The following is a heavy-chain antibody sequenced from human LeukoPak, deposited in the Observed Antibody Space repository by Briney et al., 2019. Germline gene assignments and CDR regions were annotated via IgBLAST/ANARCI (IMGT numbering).Heavy chain of an antibody. J-gene: IGHJ4*02. CDR1: GGSISSSSYN. V-gene: IGHV4-39*01. Sequence: SETLSLTCTVSGGSISSSSYNWGWIRQPPGKGLEWVGTIYYSGSTYYNPSLKSRVTISVDTSKNQFSLKLSSVTAADTAMYHCARHRMQLVGQWLAYFDDWGQGTLVTISS. CDR2: IYYSGST. D-gene: IGHD6-19*01. CDR3: ARHRMQLVGQWLAYFDD.